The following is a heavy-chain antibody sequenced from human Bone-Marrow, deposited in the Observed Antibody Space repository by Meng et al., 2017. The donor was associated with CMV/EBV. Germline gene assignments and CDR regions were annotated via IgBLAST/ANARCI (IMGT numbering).Heavy chain of an antibody. V-gene: IGHV3-30*04. Sequence: FSSTAMHWVPQAPGKGLEWVAVISYDGSNKYYADSVKGRFTISRDNSKNTLYLQMNSLRAEDTAVYYCARRYCSSTSCYRGYIDYWGQGTLVTVSS. CDR3: ARRYCSSTSCYRGYIDY. J-gene: IGHJ4*02. CDR1: FSSTA. D-gene: IGHD2-2*01. CDR2: ISYDGSNK.